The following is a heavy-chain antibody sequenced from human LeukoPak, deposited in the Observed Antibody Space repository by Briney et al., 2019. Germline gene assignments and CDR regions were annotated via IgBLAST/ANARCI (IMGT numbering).Heavy chain of an antibody. J-gene: IGHJ5*02. V-gene: IGHV4-4*02. CDR1: GGSISSSNW. Sequence: GTLSLTCAVSGGSISSSNWWSWVRQPPGKGLEWIGEIYHSGSTNYNPSLKSRVTISVDKSKNQFSLKLSSVTAADTAVYYCARAPYYYDSSGYHNWFDPWGQGTLVTVSS. CDR3: ARAPYYYDSSGYHNWFDP. CDR2: IYHSGST. D-gene: IGHD3-22*01.